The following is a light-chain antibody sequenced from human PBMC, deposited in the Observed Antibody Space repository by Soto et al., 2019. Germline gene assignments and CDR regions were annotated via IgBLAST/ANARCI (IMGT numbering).Light chain of an antibody. CDR1: NSNLGAGYD. CDR2: RNN. V-gene: IGLV1-47*01. CDR3: AAWDDSLSVYV. Sequence: QSVLTQPPSVSGAPGQRVTISCTGNNSNLGAGYDVHWYQQLPGAAPKLLIFRNNQRPSGVPDRFSDSKSGTSASLAISGLRSEDEADYYCAAWDDSLSVYVFGTGTKVTVL. J-gene: IGLJ1*01.